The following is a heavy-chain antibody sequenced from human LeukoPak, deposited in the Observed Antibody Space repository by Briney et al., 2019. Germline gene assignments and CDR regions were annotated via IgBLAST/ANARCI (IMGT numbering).Heavy chain of an antibody. CDR1: GFTFSSYW. CDR3: ARDGAARGSGSFGD. D-gene: IGHD3-10*01. V-gene: IGHV3-7*01. Sequence: GGSLRLSCAASGFTFSSYWMSWVRQAPGKGLEWVANIKQDGSEKYYVDSVKGRFTISRDNAKNSLYLQMNSLRAEDTAVYYCARDGAARGSGSFGDWGQGTLVTVSS. CDR2: IKQDGSEK. J-gene: IGHJ4*02.